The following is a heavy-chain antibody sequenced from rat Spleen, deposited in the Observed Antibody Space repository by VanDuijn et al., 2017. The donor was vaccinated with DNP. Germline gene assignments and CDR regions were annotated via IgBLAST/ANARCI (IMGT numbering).Heavy chain of an antibody. CDR2: IDYVGSGT. D-gene: IGHD1-12*01. CDR1: GFALSDYY. Sequence: EVQLVESGGGLVQPGRSLKLSCAASGFALSDYYMAWVRQTPKTGLEWVASIDYVGSGTHYGDSVRGRFTISRDNAKSTLYLQMNRLRSEDTATYYCARQSAIYYYGYVPTFFDYWGQGVMVAVSS. CDR3: ARQSAIYYYGYVPTFFDY. V-gene: IGHV5-22*01. J-gene: IGHJ2*01.